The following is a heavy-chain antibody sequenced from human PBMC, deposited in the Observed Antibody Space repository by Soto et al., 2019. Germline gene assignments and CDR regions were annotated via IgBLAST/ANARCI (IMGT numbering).Heavy chain of an antibody. Sequence: ASVKVSCKASGYTFTSYYMHWVRQAPGQGLEWMGIINPSGGSTSYAQKFQGRVTMTRDTSTSTVYMELSSLRSEDTAVYYCARDILGYCSGGSCHAEYFQHWGQGTLVTVSS. D-gene: IGHD2-15*01. J-gene: IGHJ1*01. CDR3: ARDILGYCSGGSCHAEYFQH. V-gene: IGHV1-46*01. CDR1: GYTFTSYY. CDR2: INPSGGST.